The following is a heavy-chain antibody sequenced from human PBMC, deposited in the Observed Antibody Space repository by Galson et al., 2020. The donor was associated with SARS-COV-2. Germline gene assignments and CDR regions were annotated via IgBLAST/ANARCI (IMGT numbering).Heavy chain of an antibody. V-gene: IGHV1-18*01. CDR3: ARDQDFVGFGP. Sequence: ASVKVSCKASGYTFTSYGVSWVRQAPGQGLEWMGWVSTYDGNRNYAQDFQGRVTMTTDTSTSTVYMDLRSLTSDDTAVYYCARDQDFVGFGPWCQGTLVTVSS. CDR2: VSTYDGNR. CDR1: GYTFTSYG. D-gene: IGHD2-15*01. J-gene: IGHJ5*02.